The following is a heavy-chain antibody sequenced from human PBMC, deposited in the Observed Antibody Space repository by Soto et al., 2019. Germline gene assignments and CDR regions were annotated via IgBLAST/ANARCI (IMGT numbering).Heavy chain of an antibody. J-gene: IGHJ4*02. V-gene: IGHV3-15*01. D-gene: IGHD5-12*01. CDR2: IKSKTDGGTT. CDR3: TTDPSERWLQFDY. Sequence: EVQLVESGGGLVKPGGSLRLSCAASGFTFSNAWMSWVRQAPGKGLEWVGRIKSKTDGGTTDYAAPVKGRFTISRDDSKNTLYLQMNSLKTEDTAVYYCTTDPSERWLQFDYWGQGTLVTVSS. CDR1: GFTFSNAW.